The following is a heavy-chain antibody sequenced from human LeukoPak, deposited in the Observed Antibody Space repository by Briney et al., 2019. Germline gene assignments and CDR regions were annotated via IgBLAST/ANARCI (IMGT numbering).Heavy chain of an antibody. CDR1: GYTLTELS. Sequence: ASVKVSCKVSGYTLTELSMHWVRQAPGKGLEWMGGFDPEDGETIYAQKFQGRVTMTEDTSTDTAYMELSSLRSEDTAVYYCATEFRITGIAVASTGCEAFDIWGQGTMVTVSS. J-gene: IGHJ3*02. CDR2: FDPEDGET. CDR3: ATEFRITGIAVASTGCEAFDI. V-gene: IGHV1-24*01. D-gene: IGHD6-19*01.